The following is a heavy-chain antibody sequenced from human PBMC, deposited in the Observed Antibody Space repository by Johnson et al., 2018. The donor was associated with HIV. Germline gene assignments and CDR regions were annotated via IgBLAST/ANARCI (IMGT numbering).Heavy chain of an antibody. J-gene: IGHJ3*01. CDR2: INSDGSRT. CDR1: GFIFSNAG. CDR3: TRGRHSLDAFDV. V-gene: IGHV3-74*02. Sequence: VQLVESGGGLVKPGVSLRLSCVASGFIFSNAGMSWVRQAPGKGLEWVSRINSDGSRTDYADSVKGRFTISRDNAKNTLYLQMNSLRAEDTAVYYCTRGRHSLDAFDVWGQGTMVTVSS. D-gene: IGHD2-21*01.